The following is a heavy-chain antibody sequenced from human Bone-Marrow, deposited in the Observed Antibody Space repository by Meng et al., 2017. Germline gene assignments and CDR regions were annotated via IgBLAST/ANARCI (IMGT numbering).Heavy chain of an antibody. V-gene: IGHV3-74*01. CDR3: ARFTPFDY. CDR2: INTDGSST. Sequence: EVDRVDSGVALVQPGGSLRLSCTASGFTFSSYWMHWVRQAPGKGPVWVSRINTDGSSTDYADSVKGRFTISRDNAKNTLYLQMNSLRAEDTAMYYCARFTPFDYWGQGTLVTVSS. CDR1: GFTFSSYW. J-gene: IGHJ4*02.